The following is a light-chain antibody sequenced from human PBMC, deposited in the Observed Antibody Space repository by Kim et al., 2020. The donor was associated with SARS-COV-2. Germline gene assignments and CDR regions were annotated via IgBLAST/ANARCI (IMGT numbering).Light chain of an antibody. V-gene: IGKV1-5*01. CDR3: QQYNSYLWT. CDR2: DAS. J-gene: IGKJ1*01. Sequence: DIQMTQSPSTLSASVGDRVTITCRASQSISSWLAWYQQKPGKAPKLLIYDASSLESGVPSRFSGNGSGTEFTLPISSLQPDDFATYYCQQYNSYLWTFGQGTKVDIK. CDR1: QSISSW.